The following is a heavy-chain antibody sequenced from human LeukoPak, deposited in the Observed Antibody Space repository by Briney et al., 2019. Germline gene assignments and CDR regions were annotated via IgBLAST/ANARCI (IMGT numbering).Heavy chain of an antibody. Sequence: GGSLRLSCAASGFTFSSYWMHWVRQAPGKGLVWVSRINSDGSSTSYADSVKGRFTISRDNAKNTLYLQMNSLRAEDTAVYYCARGSNTMIVVVINYFDYWGQGTLSPSPQ. D-gene: IGHD3-22*01. J-gene: IGHJ4*02. V-gene: IGHV3-74*01. CDR2: INSDGSST. CDR1: GFTFSSYW. CDR3: ARGSNTMIVVVINYFDY.